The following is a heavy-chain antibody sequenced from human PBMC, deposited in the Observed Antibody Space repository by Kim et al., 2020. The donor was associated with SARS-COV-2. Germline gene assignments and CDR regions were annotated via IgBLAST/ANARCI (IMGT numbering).Heavy chain of an antibody. D-gene: IGHD1-26*01. Sequence: ADSVKGRFTISRDNSKNTLYLQMNSLRAEDTAVYYCARADSGSYFGGFDYWGQGTLVTVSS. CDR3: ARADSGSYFGGFDY. J-gene: IGHJ4*02. V-gene: IGHV3-30*01.